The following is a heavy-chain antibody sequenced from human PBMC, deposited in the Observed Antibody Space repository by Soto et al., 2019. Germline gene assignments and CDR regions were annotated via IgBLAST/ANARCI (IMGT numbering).Heavy chain of an antibody. J-gene: IGHJ6*02. CDR3: AREQYYDILTGYHYYYYYGMDV. CDR2: ISAYSGNT. D-gene: IGHD3-9*01. V-gene: IGHV1-18*01. Sequence: GASVKVSCKASGYTFTSYGISWVRQAPGQGLEWMGWISAYSGNTNYAQKLQGRVTMTTDTSTSTAYMELRSLRSDDTAVYYCAREQYYDILTGYHYYYYYGMDVWG. CDR1: GYTFTSYG.